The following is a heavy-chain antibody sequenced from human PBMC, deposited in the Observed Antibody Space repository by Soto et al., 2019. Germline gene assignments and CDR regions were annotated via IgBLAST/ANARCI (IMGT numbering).Heavy chain of an antibody. CDR2: IYPGDSDT. J-gene: IGHJ3*02. D-gene: IGHD2-15*01. CDR3: ARRWMGVVVVHDDAFDI. Sequence: GESLQISCKGSGCSLTSYWIGWVRQMNGKGLEWMGIIYPGDSDTRYSPSFQGQVTISADKSISTAYLQWSSLKASDTAMYYCARRWMGVVVVHDDAFDIWGQGTMVTVSS. V-gene: IGHV5-51*01. CDR1: GCSLTSYW.